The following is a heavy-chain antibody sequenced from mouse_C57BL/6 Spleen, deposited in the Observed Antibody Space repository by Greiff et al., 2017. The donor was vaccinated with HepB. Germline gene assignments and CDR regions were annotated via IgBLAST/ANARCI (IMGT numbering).Heavy chain of an antibody. J-gene: IGHJ4*01. V-gene: IGHV1-22*01. CDR2: INPNNGGT. Sequence: VQLQQSGPELVKPGASVKMSCKASGYTFTDYNMHWVKQSHGKSLEWIGYINPNNGGTSYNQKFKGKSTLTVNKSSSKAYMELRSLTSEDSAVYYCARYDYDEGYYYAMDYWGQGTSVTVSS. CDR1: GYTFTDYN. CDR3: ARYDYDEGYYYAMDY. D-gene: IGHD2-4*01.